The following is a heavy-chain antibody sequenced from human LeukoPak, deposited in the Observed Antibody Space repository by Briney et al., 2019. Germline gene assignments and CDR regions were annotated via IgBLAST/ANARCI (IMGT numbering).Heavy chain of an antibody. CDR3: ARSRGLAGAATVIDY. Sequence: SETLSLTCTVSGGPISNYYWTWIRQSPGQGLEWIGYVYNSGITDYNPSLKSRLTISLDTSQNQFSLRLGSMTAADTAVYYCARSRGLAGAATVIDYWGQGTRVIVSS. J-gene: IGHJ4*02. D-gene: IGHD6-25*01. V-gene: IGHV4-59*08. CDR2: VYNSGIT. CDR1: GGPISNYY.